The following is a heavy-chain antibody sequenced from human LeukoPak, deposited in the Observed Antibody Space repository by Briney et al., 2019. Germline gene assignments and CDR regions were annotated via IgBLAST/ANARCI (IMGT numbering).Heavy chain of an antibody. CDR3: AKDTKYYDFWSGYYGEAYFDY. Sequence: GGSLRLSCAASGFTFSSYAMSWVRQAPGKGPEWVSAISGSGGSTYYADSVKGRFTISRDNSKNTLYLQMNSLRAEDTAVYYCAKDTKYYDFWSGYYGEAYFDYWGQGTLVTVSS. CDR1: GFTFSSYA. CDR2: ISGSGGST. J-gene: IGHJ4*02. D-gene: IGHD3-3*01. V-gene: IGHV3-23*01.